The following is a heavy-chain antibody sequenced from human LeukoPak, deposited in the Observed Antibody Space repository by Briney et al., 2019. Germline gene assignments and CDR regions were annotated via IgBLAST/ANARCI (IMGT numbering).Heavy chain of an antibody. J-gene: IGHJ4*02. V-gene: IGHV4-61*02. CDR3: ARGTYYYDRFDY. CDR2: IYTSGST. Sequence: SQTLSLTCTVSGGSISSGSYYWSWTRQPAGKGLEWIGRIYTSGSTNYNPSLKSRVTIPVDTSKNQFSLKLSSVTAADTAVYYCARGTYYYDRFDYWGQGTLVTVSS. CDR1: GGSISSGSYY. D-gene: IGHD3-22*01.